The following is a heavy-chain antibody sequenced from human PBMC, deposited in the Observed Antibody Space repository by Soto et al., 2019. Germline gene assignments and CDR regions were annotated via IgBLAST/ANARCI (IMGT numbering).Heavy chain of an antibody. J-gene: IGHJ5*02. CDR3: ARAIVVPAAIRHNWFDP. CDR2: IYTSGST. CDR1: GGSISSYY. D-gene: IGHD2-2*02. V-gene: IGHV4-4*07. Sequence: PSETLSLTCTVSGGSISSYYWSWIRQPAGKGLEWIGRIYTSGSTNYNPSLKSRVTMSVDTSKNQFSLKLSSVTAADTAVYYCARAIVVPAAIRHNWFDPWGQGTLVTAPQ.